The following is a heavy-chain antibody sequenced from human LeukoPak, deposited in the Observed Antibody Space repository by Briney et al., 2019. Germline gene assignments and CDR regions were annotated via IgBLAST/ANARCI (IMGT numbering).Heavy chain of an antibody. CDR1: GGSISSYY. V-gene: IGHV4-4*07. Sequence: SETLSLTCTVSGGSISSYYWSWIRQPAGKGLEWIGCIYTSGSTNYNPSLKSRVTMSVDTSKSQFSLKLSSVTAADTAVYYCARDPGPAASYNWFDPWGQGTPVTVSS. J-gene: IGHJ5*02. D-gene: IGHD2-2*01. CDR2: IYTSGST. CDR3: ARDPGPAASYNWFDP.